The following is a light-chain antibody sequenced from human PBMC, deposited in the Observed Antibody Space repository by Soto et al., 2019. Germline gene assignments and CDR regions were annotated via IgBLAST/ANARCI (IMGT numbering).Light chain of an antibody. J-gene: IGLJ3*02. V-gene: IGLV1-40*01. CDR2: GNN. CDR1: SSNIAAASD. CDR3: QSYDSSMSGWL. Sequence: QSVLTQPPSVAGAPGQKVTISCTRSSSNIAAASDGHRYQHLPGTTRKLLIYGNNNWPSGVPDRFSGSKSGTSASLSITVLQAEDEDDYYYQSYDSSMSGWLFGGGTTLTVL.